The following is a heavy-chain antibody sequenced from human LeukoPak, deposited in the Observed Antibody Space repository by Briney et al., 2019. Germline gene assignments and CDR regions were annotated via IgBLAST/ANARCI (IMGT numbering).Heavy chain of an antibody. CDR1: GYIFTNFW. CDR3: ARHGVSSLYGSFDF. J-gene: IGHJ4*02. D-gene: IGHD3-3*02. CDR2: IYPGDSDT. Sequence: GESLRISCEASGYIFTNFWIGWVRQMPGKGLEWMGIIYPGDSDTKYSPSFQGQVTMSVDKSINTASLQWSSLKASDTAMYYCARHGVSSLYGSFDFWGQGTRVIVSS. V-gene: IGHV5-51*01.